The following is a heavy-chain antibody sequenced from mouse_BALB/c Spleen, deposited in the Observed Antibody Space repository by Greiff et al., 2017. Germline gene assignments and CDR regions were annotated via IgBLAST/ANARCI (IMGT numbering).Heavy chain of an antibody. CDR2: IYPSDSYT. CDR1: GYTFTSYW. CDR3: TRRARAGAMDD. J-gene: IGHJ4*01. V-gene: IGHV1-69*02. D-gene: IGHD3-1*01. Sequence: QVQLKQPGAELVRPGASVKLSCKASGYTFTSYWINWVKQRPGQGLEWIGNIYPSDSYTNYNQKFKDKATLTVDKSSSTAYMQLSSPTSEDSAVYYCTRRARAGAMDDWGQGTSVTVSS.